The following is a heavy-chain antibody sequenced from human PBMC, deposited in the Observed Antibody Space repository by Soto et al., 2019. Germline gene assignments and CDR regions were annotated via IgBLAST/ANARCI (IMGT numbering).Heavy chain of an antibody. J-gene: IGHJ6*02. D-gene: IGHD2-2*01. CDR2: INAGEGNT. CDR3: ARYCSSAICSIYPHYNGMDV. V-gene: IGHV1-3*01. Sequence: GASVEVSCKASGYTFTSYSMHWVRQAPGQRLEWMGWINAGEGNTKYSQKFQGRVTITRDTSASTAYMELSSLRSEDTAVYYCARYCSSAICSIYPHYNGMDVWGQGTTVTVSS. CDR1: GYTFTSYS.